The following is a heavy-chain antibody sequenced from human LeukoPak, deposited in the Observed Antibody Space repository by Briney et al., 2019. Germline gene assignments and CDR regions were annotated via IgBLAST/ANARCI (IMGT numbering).Heavy chain of an antibody. J-gene: IGHJ6*01. CDR2: INPNSGGT. Sequence: ASVKVSCKASGYTFTSYYMHWVRQAPGQGLEWMVRINPNSGGTNYAQKFQGRVTTTRDTSISTAYMKLSSQRSDHMAMYYCARDGRPKIMDVRGKGATVTVSS. V-gene: IGHV1-2*06. CDR3: ARDGRPKIMDV. CDR1: GYTFTSYY.